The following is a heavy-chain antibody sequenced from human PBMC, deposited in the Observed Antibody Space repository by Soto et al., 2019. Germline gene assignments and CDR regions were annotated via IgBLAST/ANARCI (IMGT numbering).Heavy chain of an antibody. CDR2: ISNSGSAI. V-gene: IGHV3-48*02. CDR3: ARGSSGWYDL. D-gene: IGHD6-19*01. J-gene: IGHJ4*02. CDR1: GFSFSSYS. Sequence: EVQLVESGGGLVQPGGSLRLSCAASGFSFSSYSMNWVRQAPGRGLEWVSYISNSGSAIYHADSVKGRFTISRDNAKNAMYLQMNSLRDVDTAVYYCARGSSGWYDLWGQGTLVTVSS.